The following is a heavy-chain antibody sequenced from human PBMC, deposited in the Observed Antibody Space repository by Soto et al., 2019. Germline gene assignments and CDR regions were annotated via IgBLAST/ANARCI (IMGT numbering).Heavy chain of an antibody. J-gene: IGHJ6*03. CDR1: GFTFSSYA. Sequence: EVQLLESGGGLVQPGGSLRLSCAASGFTFSSYAMSWVRQAPGKGLEWVSAISGSGGSTYYADSVKGRFTISRDNSKNTLYLQMNSLRAEDTAVYYCATHPSPGTTNVLDYYYYYYMDVWGKGTAVIVSS. D-gene: IGHD1-7*01. V-gene: IGHV3-23*01. CDR2: ISGSGGST. CDR3: ATHPSPGTTNVLDYYYYYYMDV.